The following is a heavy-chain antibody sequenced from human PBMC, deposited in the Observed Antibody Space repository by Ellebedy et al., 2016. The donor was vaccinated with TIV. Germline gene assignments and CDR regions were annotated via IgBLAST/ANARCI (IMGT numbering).Heavy chain of an antibody. CDR1: GGSISSYY. D-gene: IGHD3-10*01. CDR3: ARAPDYYGSGSYLVGRGGDAFDI. V-gene: IGHV4-59*01. J-gene: IGHJ3*02. CDR2: IYYSGST. Sequence: SETLSLTCTVSGGSISSYYWSWIRQPPGKGLEWIGYIYYSGSTNYNPSLMSRVTISVDTSKNQFSLKLSSVTAADTAVYYCARAPDYYGSGSYLVGRGGDAFDIWGQGTMVTVPS.